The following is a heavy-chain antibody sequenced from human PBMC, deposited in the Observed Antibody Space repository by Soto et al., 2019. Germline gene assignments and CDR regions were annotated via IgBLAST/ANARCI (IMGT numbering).Heavy chain of an antibody. Sequence: EVQLVESGGGLVQPGESLRLSCATSGFTFSNFDMHWVRQVPGKGLEWVSAIGAARDPYYLGPVKGRFTISRENAKNSVYLQMNDLRAGDSAVYYCARAYTGRLPRRADYYYAMDVWGQGTTVTVSS. CDR2: IGAARDP. J-gene: IGHJ6*02. V-gene: IGHV3-13*05. D-gene: IGHD2-2*02. CDR1: GFTFSNFD. CDR3: ARAYTGRLPRRADYYYAMDV.